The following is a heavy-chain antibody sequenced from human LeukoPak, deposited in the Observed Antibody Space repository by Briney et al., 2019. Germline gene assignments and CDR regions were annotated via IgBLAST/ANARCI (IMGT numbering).Heavy chain of an antibody. CDR1: GFTFSSYS. Sequence: PGGSLRLSCAASGFTFSSYSMNWVRQAPGKGLEWVSYISSGSSTIYYADSVKGRFTISRDNSKNTLYLQMNSLRAEDTAVYYCAKDGYSSSWYYFDYWGQGTLVTVSS. CDR2: ISSGSSTI. D-gene: IGHD6-13*01. CDR3: AKDGYSSSWYYFDY. J-gene: IGHJ4*02. V-gene: IGHV3-48*01.